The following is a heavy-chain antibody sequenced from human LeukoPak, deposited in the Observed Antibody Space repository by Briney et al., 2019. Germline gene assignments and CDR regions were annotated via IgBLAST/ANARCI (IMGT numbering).Heavy chain of an antibody. CDR2: INPNSGGT. Sequence: EASVKVSCKASGYSFSDYYMHWVRQARGQGPEWMGWINPNSGGTNYAQKFQGRVTMTRDTSISTAYMELSRLRSDDTAVYYCARAPPHLYRGMDVWGKGTTVTVSS. D-gene: IGHD2-2*02. J-gene: IGHJ6*04. CDR1: GYSFSDYY. V-gene: IGHV1-2*02. CDR3: ARAPPHLYRGMDV.